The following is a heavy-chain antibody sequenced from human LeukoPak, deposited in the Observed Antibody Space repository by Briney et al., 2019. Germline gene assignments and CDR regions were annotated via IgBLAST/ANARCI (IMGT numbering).Heavy chain of an antibody. D-gene: IGHD6-13*01. Sequence: SVKVSCKAPGYTFTSYGISWVRQAPGQGLERMGWISAYNGNTNYAQKLQGRVTMTTDTSTSTAYMELRSLRSDDTAVYYCARDGSWPNYYYYYMDVWGKGTTVTISS. J-gene: IGHJ6*03. CDR3: ARDGSWPNYYYYYMDV. CDR2: ISAYNGNT. CDR1: GYTFTSYG. V-gene: IGHV1-18*01.